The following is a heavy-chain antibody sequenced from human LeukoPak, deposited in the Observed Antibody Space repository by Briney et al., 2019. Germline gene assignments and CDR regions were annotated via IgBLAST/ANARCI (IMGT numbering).Heavy chain of an antibody. V-gene: IGHV4-34*01. D-gene: IGHD5-12*01. CDR3: ARVVYSGYDFRGAMDV. J-gene: IGHJ6*03. CDR1: GGSFSGYY. Sequence: SETLSLTCAVYGGSFSGYYWSWIRQPPGKGLEWIGEINHSGSTNYYPSLKSRVTISIEKSKNQFSLKLSSVTAADTAVYYCARVVYSGYDFRGAMDVWGKGTTVTVSS. CDR2: INHSGST.